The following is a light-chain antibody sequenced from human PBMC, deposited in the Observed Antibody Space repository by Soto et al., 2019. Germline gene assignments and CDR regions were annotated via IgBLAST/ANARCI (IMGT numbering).Light chain of an antibody. V-gene: IGKV1-5*03. Sequence: DIQMTQSPSTLPGSLGDRVTITCRASQSISSWLDWYQQKSGKAPKLLIYKASSFESGVPSRFSGSGSGTEFTLTINSLQHDDFATYYCQQYNGYSRTFGQGTKVDI. J-gene: IGKJ1*01. CDR3: QQYNGYSRT. CDR2: KAS. CDR1: QSISSW.